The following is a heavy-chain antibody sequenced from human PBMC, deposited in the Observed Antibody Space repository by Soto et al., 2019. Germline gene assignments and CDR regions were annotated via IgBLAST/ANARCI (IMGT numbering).Heavy chain of an antibody. D-gene: IGHD3-16*01. CDR3: ARKAFSGHGGGGWFDP. V-gene: IGHV3-13*01. CDR2: IGTQHDT. Sequence: EVQLVESGGGLVQPGGSLRLSCAASGFTFSAYDMHWVRQATGKGLEWVSAIGTQHDTYYPDSVKGRFTISRENAKNSLYLKMNSRRAGDTAVYYCARKAFSGHGGGGWFDPWGQGTLVTVSS. J-gene: IGHJ5*02. CDR1: GFTFSAYD.